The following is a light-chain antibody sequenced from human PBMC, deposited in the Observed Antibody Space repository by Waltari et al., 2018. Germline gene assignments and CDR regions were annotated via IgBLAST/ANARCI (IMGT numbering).Light chain of an antibody. CDR1: QDIGRF. J-gene: IGKJ5*01. CDR2: DTS. Sequence: DVQLTQSPSSVSASIGDSVTISCRASQDIGRFLVWYQQTPGRSPKLLIFDTSSLQSGVPSRFSGSGSGTEFTLTIGSLQPEDFATYYCLQVSNFPITFGQGTRLEIQ. CDR3: LQVSNFPIT. V-gene: IGKV1D-12*01.